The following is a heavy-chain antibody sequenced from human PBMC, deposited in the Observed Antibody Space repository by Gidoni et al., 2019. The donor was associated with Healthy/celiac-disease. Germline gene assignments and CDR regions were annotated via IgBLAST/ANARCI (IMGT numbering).Heavy chain of an antibody. CDR1: GGSISSYY. CDR3: ARDYTWAPYDILTGYSRYFDL. Sequence: QVQLQESGPGLVKPSETLSLTCTVSGGSISSYYWSWIRQPPGKGLEWIGYIYYSGSTNYNPSLKSRVTISVDTSKNQFSLKLSSVTAADTAVYYCARDYTWAPYDILTGYSRYFDLWGRGTLVTVSS. D-gene: IGHD3-9*01. V-gene: IGHV4-59*01. J-gene: IGHJ2*01. CDR2: IYYSGST.